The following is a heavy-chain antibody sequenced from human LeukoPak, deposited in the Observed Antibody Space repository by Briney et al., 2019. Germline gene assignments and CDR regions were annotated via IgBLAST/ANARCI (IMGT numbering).Heavy chain of an antibody. CDR1: GFSFSSYG. V-gene: IGHV3-30*02. CDR2: IRYDGSDK. J-gene: IGHJ4*02. CDR3: ARDIVEPPGSGRYFDN. D-gene: IGHD1-14*01. Sequence: GGSLRLSCAASGFSFSSYGMHWVRQAPGKGLEWVTFIRYDGSDKFYADSVKGRFTTSRDNSRSTLYLQMNSLRPEDTAVYYCARDIVEPPGSGRYFDNWGQGTLITVSS.